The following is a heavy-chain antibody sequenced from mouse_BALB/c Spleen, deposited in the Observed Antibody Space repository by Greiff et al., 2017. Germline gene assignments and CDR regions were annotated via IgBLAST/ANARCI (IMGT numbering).Heavy chain of an antibody. CDR3: GRSGDRYDESWFAD. Sequence: VQLKESGPELVTPGASVKISCTASGYSFTGYFMNWVKQSHGKSLEWIGRINPYNGDTFYNQKFKGKATLTVDKSSSTAHMDLLSLTSEDSAVYYCGRSGDRYDESWFADWGQGTLVTVSA. CDR2: INPYNGDT. J-gene: IGHJ3*01. CDR1: GYSFTGYF. V-gene: IGHV1-37*01. D-gene: IGHD2-14*01.